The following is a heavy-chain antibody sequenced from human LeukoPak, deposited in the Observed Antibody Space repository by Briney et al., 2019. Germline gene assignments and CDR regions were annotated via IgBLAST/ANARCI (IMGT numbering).Heavy chain of an antibody. J-gene: IGHJ1*01. D-gene: IGHD5-24*01. Sequence: ASVKVSCKASGYTFTGYYMHWVRHAPGQGLEWMGWINPNSGGTNYAQKFQGRVTMTRDTSISTAYMELSRLRSDDTAVYYCARLREMATGHFQHWGQGTLVTVSS. CDR1: GYTFTGYY. CDR3: ARLREMATGHFQH. V-gene: IGHV1-2*02. CDR2: INPNSGGT.